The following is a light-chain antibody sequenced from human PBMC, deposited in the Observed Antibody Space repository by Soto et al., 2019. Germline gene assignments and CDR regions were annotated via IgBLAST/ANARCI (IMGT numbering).Light chain of an antibody. J-gene: IGKJ4*01. CDR2: GAS. Sequence: EIVLTQSPGTLSLSPGERATLSCRASQSVSSSYLAWYQQKPGQAPRLLIYGASSRATGIPDRFSGSGSGTDFTLTIASLQSEDFAVYYCQQNNNWPLTFGGGTKVDI. CDR1: QSVSSSY. V-gene: IGKV3-20*01. CDR3: QQNNNWPLT.